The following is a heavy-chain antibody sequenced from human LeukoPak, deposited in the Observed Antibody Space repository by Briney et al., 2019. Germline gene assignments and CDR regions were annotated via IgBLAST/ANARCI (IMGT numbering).Heavy chain of an antibody. CDR2: IKQDGSDI. CDR1: GFTFSSYG. D-gene: IGHD2-2*01. J-gene: IGHJ5*02. V-gene: IGHV3-7*01. Sequence: GRSLRLSCAASGFTFSSYGMHWVRQAPGKGLEWVANIKQDGSDIYYLGSVRGRFTISRDNAMNSLYLQMNSLRAEDTAVYYCARDTRPMRDIVVVPAATANWFDPWGQGTLVTVSS. CDR3: ARDTRPMRDIVVVPAATANWFDP.